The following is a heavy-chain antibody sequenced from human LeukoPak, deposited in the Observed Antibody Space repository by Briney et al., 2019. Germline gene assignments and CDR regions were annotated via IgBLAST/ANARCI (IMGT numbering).Heavy chain of an antibody. Sequence: LRLSCTASGFTLGDSSMSWFRQAPGKGLEWIGYIYYSGSTNYNPSLKSRVTISVDTSKNQFSLKLSSVTAADTAVYYCARFGVRDAFDIWGQGTMVTVSS. J-gene: IGHJ3*02. CDR3: ARFGVRDAFDI. D-gene: IGHD2-15*01. CDR1: GFTLGDSS. CDR2: IYYSGST. V-gene: IGHV4-59*01.